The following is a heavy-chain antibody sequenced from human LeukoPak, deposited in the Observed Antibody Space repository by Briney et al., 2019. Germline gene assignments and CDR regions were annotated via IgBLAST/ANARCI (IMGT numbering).Heavy chain of an antibody. CDR3: ARRSSSWKNWFDP. J-gene: IGHJ5*02. D-gene: IGHD6-13*01. CDR1: GGSIGRNS. CDR2: IYYSGTT. Sequence: SETLSLTCTVSGGSIGRNSWTWIRQPPGKGLEWIGYIYYSGTTTYNPYLKSRVTMSVDMSKNQFSLKLSSVAAADTAVYYCARRSSSWKNWFDPWGQGTLVTVSS. V-gene: IGHV4-59*13.